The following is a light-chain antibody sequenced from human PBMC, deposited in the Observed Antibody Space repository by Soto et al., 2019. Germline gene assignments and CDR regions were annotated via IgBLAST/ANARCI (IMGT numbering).Light chain of an antibody. Sequence: EIVMTQSRATLSVSPRERATLSCTASQSVSSNLAWYQQKPGQTPRLLIYGTSTRATGIPARFSGSGYGTEFNLTISSLQSEDFAVYYCQQYNNWPETFGQGTKVDI. CDR3: QQYNNWPET. V-gene: IGKV3-15*01. CDR1: QSVSSN. CDR2: GTS. J-gene: IGKJ1*01.